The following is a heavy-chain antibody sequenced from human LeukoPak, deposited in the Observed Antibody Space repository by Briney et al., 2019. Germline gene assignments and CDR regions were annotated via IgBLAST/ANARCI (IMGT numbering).Heavy chain of an antibody. Sequence: ASETLSLTCTVSGGSISGYYWGWIRQHPGKGLEWIGYIYYSGSTYYNPSLKSRVTISVDTSKNQFSLKLSSVTAADTAVYYCARVGFHSGSSDWGQGTLVTVSS. CDR3: ARVGFHSGSSD. V-gene: IGHV4-59*06. CDR2: IYYSGST. J-gene: IGHJ4*02. D-gene: IGHD1-26*01. CDR1: GGSISGYY.